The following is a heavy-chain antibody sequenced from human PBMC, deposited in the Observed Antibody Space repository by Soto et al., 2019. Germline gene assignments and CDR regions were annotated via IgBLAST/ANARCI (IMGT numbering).Heavy chain of an antibody. V-gene: IGHV4-59*01. CDR2: IYYSGST. Sequence: KPSETLSLTCTVSGGSISSYYWSWIRQPPGKGLEWIGYIYYSGSTNYNPSLKSRVTISVDTSKNQFSLKLSSVTAADTAVYYCAREAYGDYNAFDIWGQGTMVTVSS. CDR3: AREAYGDYNAFDI. CDR1: GGSISSYY. J-gene: IGHJ3*02. D-gene: IGHD4-17*01.